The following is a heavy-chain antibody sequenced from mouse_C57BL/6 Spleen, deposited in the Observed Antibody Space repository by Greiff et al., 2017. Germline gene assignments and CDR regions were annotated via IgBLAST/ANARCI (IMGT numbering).Heavy chain of an antibody. D-gene: IGHD3-2*02. Sequence: QVQLQQSGPELVKPGASVKISCKASGYSFTSYYIHWVKQRPGQGLEWIGWIYPGSGNTKYNEKFKGKATLTADTSSSTAYMQLSSLTSEDSAVYYCARSASSGYSDYWGQGTTLTVSS. V-gene: IGHV1-66*01. CDR1: GYSFTSYY. J-gene: IGHJ2*01. CDR3: ARSASSGYSDY. CDR2: IYPGSGNT.